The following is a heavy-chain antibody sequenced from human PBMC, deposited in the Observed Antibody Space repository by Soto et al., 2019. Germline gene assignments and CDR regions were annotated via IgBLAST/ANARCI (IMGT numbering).Heavy chain of an antibody. CDR2: ISYDGSNK. D-gene: IGHD3-10*01. Sequence: QVQLVESGGGVVQPGRSLRLSCAASGFTFSSYGMHWVRQAPGKGLEWVAVISYDGSNKYYADSVKGRFTISRDNSKNTLYLQMNSLRAEDTAVYYCSKDRSIFDYWGQGTLVTLSS. V-gene: IGHV3-30*18. J-gene: IGHJ4*02. CDR1: GFTFSSYG. CDR3: SKDRSIFDY.